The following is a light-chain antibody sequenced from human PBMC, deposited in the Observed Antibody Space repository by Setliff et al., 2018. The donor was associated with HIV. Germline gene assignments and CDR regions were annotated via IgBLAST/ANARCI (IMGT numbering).Light chain of an antibody. J-gene: IGLJ1*01. CDR1: SSDVGRYNY. Sequence: QSVLTQPASVSGSPGQSITISFTGTSSDVGRYNYVSWYQQHPGKTPKLIIYDVSKWPSGVSNRFSASKSGNTASLTISGLQAEDEADYYCCSYTSISTYVFGTGTKVTV. CDR2: DVS. V-gene: IGLV2-14*03. CDR3: CSYTSISTYV.